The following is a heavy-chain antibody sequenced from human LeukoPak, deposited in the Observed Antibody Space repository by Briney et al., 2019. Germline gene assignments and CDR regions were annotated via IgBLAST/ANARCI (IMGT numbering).Heavy chain of an antibody. CDR2: ISSSSSTI. Sequence: PGGSLRLSCAASGFTFSSYSMNWVRQAPGKGLEWVSYISSSSSTIYYADSVKGRFTISRDNAKNSLYLQMNSLRAEDTAVYYCASEGIIVGATNDYWGQGTLVTVSS. J-gene: IGHJ4*02. V-gene: IGHV3-48*04. CDR1: GFTFSSYS. CDR3: ASEGIIVGATNDY. D-gene: IGHD1-26*01.